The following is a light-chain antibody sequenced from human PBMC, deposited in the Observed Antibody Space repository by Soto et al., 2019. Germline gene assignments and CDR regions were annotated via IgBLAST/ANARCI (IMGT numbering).Light chain of an antibody. CDR1: QSISSW. CDR3: QQYNSYART. CDR2: DAS. J-gene: IGKJ1*01. Sequence: EIPMTQSPSTLSASVGDRVTITCRASQSISSWLAWYQQKPGKAPKLLIYDASSLESGVPSRFSGSGSGTEFTLTISNMQTYDFAPYYCQQYNSYARTFGQGTKVEIK. V-gene: IGKV1-5*01.